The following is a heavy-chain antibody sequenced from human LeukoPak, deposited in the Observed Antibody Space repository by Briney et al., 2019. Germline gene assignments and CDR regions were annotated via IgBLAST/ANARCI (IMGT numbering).Heavy chain of an antibody. D-gene: IGHD4-17*01. CDR3: ARSMTTVTSGWFDP. V-gene: IGHV1-69*05. Sequence: SVKVSCKASRGTFSSYAISWVRQAPGQGLEWLGRIIPIFCTANYAQKVQGRVTITTDESTGTAYMELSSLRSEDTAVYYCARSMTTVTSGWFDPWGQGTLVTVSS. CDR1: RGTFSSYA. CDR2: IIPIFCTA. J-gene: IGHJ5*02.